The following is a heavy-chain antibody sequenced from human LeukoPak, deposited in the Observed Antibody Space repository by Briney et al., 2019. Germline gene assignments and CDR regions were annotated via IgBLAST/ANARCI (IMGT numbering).Heavy chain of an antibody. CDR1: GPSVTSGGNY. D-gene: IGHD2-21*02. Sequence: SETLSLTRTLSGPSVTSGGNYWFWIRHPPGKGLEWFGHLFYSGSTFYNPSLKSRVTISIDTSKNQFSLNLSSVTAADTSVYYCARNPETASFEYWGEGTRVTVS. J-gene: IGHJ4*02. CDR2: LFYSGST. CDR3: ARNPETASFEY. V-gene: IGHV4-31*03.